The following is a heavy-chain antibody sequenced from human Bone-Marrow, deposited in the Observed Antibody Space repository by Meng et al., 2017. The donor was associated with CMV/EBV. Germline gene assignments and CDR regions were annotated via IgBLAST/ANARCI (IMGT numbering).Heavy chain of an antibody. Sequence: SVKVSCKASGGTFSSYAISWVRQAPGQGLEWMGGIIPIFGTANYAQKFQGRVTITTDESTSTAYMELSSLRSEDTAVYYCARRKAYDFGVGDYYYGMDVWGQGTTVTFSS. CDR1: GGTFSSYA. D-gene: IGHD3-3*01. CDR3: ARRKAYDFGVGDYYYGMDV. CDR2: IIPIFGTA. J-gene: IGHJ6*02. V-gene: IGHV1-69*05.